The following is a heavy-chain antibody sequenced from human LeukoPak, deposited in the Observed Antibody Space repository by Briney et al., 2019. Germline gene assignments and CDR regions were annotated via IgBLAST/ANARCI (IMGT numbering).Heavy chain of an antibody. CDR1: SGSISSYY. CDR2: IYYSGST. D-gene: IGHD6-13*01. CDR3: ARAALGGSSHTLYYMDV. V-gene: IGHV4-59*01. J-gene: IGHJ6*03. Sequence: SETLSLTCTVSSGSISSYYWSWIRQPPGKGLEWIGYIYYSGSTNYNPSLKSRVTISVDTSRNQFSLKLSSVTAADTAVYYSARAALGGSSHTLYYMDVWGKGTTVTVSS.